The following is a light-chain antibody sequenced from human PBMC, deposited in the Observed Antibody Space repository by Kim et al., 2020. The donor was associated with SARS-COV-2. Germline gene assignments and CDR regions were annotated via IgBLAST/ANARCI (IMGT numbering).Light chain of an antibody. V-gene: IGKV1-9*01. J-gene: IGKJ4*01. CDR2: SAS. CDR1: QGISSY. CDR3: QQLSSYPLT. Sequence: IQLTQSPSSLSASVGDRVTITCRASQGISSYLAWYQQKPGLAPKFLIYSASTLQSGVPSRFSGSGSGTDFTLTISSLQPEDFATYYCQQLSSYPLTFGGGTKVEIK.